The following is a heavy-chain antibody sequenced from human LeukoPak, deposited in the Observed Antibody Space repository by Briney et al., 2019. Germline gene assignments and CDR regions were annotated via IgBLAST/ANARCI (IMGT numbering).Heavy chain of an antibody. CDR2: IRYDGSNK. J-gene: IGHJ4*02. CDR1: GFTFSSYG. Sequence: PGGSLRLSCAASGFTFSSYGMHWVRQAPGKGLEWVAFIRYDGSNKYYADSVKGRFTISRDNSKNTLYLQMNSLRAEDTAVYYCAKSITMIDKNIDYWGQGTLVTVSS. D-gene: IGHD3-22*01. V-gene: IGHV3-30*02. CDR3: AKSITMIDKNIDY.